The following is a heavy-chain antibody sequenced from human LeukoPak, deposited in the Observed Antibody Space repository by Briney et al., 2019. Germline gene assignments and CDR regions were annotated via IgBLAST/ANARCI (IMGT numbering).Heavy chain of an antibody. J-gene: IGHJ4*02. Sequence: GGSLRLSCAASGFTFDDYAMHWVRQAPGKGLEWVSAISGSGGSTYYADSVKGRFTISRDNSKNTLYLQMNSLRAEDTAVYYCAKNHHYYDSSGYGVDYWGQGTLVTVSS. D-gene: IGHD3-22*01. CDR1: GFTFDDYA. CDR3: AKNHHYYDSSGYGVDY. V-gene: IGHV3-23*01. CDR2: ISGSGGST.